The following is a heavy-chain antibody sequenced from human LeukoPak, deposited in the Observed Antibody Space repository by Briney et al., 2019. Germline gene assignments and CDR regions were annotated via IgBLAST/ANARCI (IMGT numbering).Heavy chain of an antibody. Sequence: GGSLRLSCAASGFTFSGSAVHWVRQASGEGLEWVGRIRSKANSYATAYAASVKGRFTISRDDSKNTAYLQMDSLKPEDTAVYYCTRQFTMEGYDYWGQGTLVTVSS. D-gene: IGHD3-10*01. CDR2: IRSKANSYAT. V-gene: IGHV3-73*01. CDR1: GFTFSGSA. CDR3: TRQFTMEGYDY. J-gene: IGHJ4*02.